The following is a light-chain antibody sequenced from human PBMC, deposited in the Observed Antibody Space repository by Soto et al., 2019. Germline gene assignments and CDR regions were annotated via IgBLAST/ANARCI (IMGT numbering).Light chain of an antibody. Sequence: DIQMTQSPSTLSASVGDRVTITCRASQSISSWLAWYQQKPGKAPKLLIYDASSLESGVPSRFSGSGSGTEFTLTISSLQLYDFATYYCQQYNSYWPFCQGPNSDIK. CDR2: DAS. CDR1: QSISSW. J-gene: IGKJ1*01. V-gene: IGKV1-5*01. CDR3: QQYNSYWP.